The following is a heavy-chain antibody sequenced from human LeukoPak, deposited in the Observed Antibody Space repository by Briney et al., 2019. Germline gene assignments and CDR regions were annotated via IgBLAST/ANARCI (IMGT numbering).Heavy chain of an antibody. CDR1: GGSISSSNW. D-gene: IGHD6-19*01. Sequence: SETLSLTCAVSGGSISSSNWWSWVRQSPGKGLEWIGEIYHSGSTNYNPSLKSRATVSVDKSKNQFSLKLCSVTAADTAMYYCATRYSSGWFDQWGQGTLITVSS. CDR3: ATRYSSGWFDQ. CDR2: IYHSGST. J-gene: IGHJ5*02. V-gene: IGHV4-4*02.